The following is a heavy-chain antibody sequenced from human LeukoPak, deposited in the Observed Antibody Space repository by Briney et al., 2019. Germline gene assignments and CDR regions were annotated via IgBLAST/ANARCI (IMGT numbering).Heavy chain of an antibody. CDR3: ARGELRVFDY. CDR2: VYTSGST. Sequence: SETLSLTCTVSGGSISNYYWSWIRQPPGRGLEWIGYVYTSGSTNYNPSLKSRVTMSVDTSKNQFSLKLSSVTAADTAVYYCARGELRVFDYWGQGTLVTVSS. CDR1: GGSISNYY. D-gene: IGHD1-7*01. J-gene: IGHJ4*02. V-gene: IGHV4-4*08.